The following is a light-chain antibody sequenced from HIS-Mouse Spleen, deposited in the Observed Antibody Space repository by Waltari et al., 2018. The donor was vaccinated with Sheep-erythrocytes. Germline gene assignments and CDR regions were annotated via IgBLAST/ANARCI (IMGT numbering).Light chain of an antibody. CDR2: AAS. CDR3: QQSYSTPPLT. J-gene: IGKJ4*01. Sequence: DIQMTQSPSSLSASVGDRVTITCRASQSISSYLNWYQQKPGKAPKLLIYAASSLQSGGPSRFSGSVSGTDFTLTISSLQPEDFATYYCQQSYSTPPLTFGGGTK. V-gene: IGKV1-39*01. CDR1: QSISSY.